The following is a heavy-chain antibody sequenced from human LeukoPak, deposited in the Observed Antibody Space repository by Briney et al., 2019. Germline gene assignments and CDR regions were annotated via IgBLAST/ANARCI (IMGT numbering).Heavy chain of an antibody. CDR1: GGSISSSSYY. J-gene: IGHJ3*02. CDR2: VYYSGST. CDR3: ARASRGYSYGDAFDI. D-gene: IGHD5-18*01. Sequence: SETLSLTCTVSGGSISSSSYYWGWIRQPPGKGLEWIGSVYYSGSTYYNPSLKSRVTISVDTSKNQFSLKLSSVTAADTAVYYCARASRGYSYGDAFDIWGQGTMVTVSS. V-gene: IGHV4-39*07.